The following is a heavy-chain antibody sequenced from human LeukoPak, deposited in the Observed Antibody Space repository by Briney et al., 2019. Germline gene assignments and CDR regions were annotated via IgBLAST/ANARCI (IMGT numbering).Heavy chain of an antibody. CDR2: IIPIFGTA. Sequence: GAPGKVSCNASQGTFTSYAISWVRQAPGQGLEWLGGIIPIFGTANYAQKFQGRVTITADESTSAAYMELSSLRSEDTAVYYCARVPRADYYYNYMDVWGKGTTVTVSS. J-gene: IGHJ6*03. CDR3: ARVPRADYYYNYMDV. V-gene: IGHV1-69*01. CDR1: QGTFTSYA.